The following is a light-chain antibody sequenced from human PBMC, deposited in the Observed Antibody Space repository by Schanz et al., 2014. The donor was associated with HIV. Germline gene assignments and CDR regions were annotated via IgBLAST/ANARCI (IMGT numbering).Light chain of an antibody. V-gene: IGKV1-5*03. CDR1: QDIRAR. Sequence: DIQMTQSPSTLSASVGDRVTITCRASQDIRARLAWYQQKPGKAPNLLIYQASTLETGVPSRFSGSGSGTEFALTISSLQPDDFASYYCQQYTSYPYTFGQGTKLEIK. CDR3: QQYTSYPYT. J-gene: IGKJ2*01. CDR2: QAS.